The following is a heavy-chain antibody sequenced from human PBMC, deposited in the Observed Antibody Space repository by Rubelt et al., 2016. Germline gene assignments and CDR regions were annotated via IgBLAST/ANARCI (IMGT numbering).Heavy chain of an antibody. CDR1: GGSISLSSYY. CDR3: ARRRDGISYPDY. J-gene: IGHJ4*02. Sequence: QLQLQESGPGLVKPSATLSLTCTVSGGSISLSSYYWRWIRQPPVKGLEWIARIYFSGRSSYNPSLTSRVTIPVDKSKNPFSLRLSSVTAADTAIYYCARRRDGISYPDYWGQGTLVTVSS. V-gene: IGHV4-39*07. CDR2: IYFSGRS. D-gene: IGHD5-24*01.